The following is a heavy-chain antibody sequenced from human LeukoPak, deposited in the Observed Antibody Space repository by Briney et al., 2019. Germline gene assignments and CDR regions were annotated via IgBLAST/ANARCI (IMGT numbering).Heavy chain of an antibody. CDR3: AREDRDGYNRVDP. CDR1: GFTFSDYY. V-gene: IGHV3-11*05. CDR2: ISFSSGFT. J-gene: IGHJ5*02. Sequence: PGGSLRLSCAASGFTFSDYYMSWIRQAPGKGLEWISYISFSSGFTNYADSVKGRFTISRDNAKNSLYLQMNSLRAEDTAVYYCAREDRDGYNRVDPWGQGTLVTVSS. D-gene: IGHD5-24*01.